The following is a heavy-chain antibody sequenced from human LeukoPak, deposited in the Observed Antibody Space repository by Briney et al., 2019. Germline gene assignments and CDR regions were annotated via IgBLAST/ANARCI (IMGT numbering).Heavy chain of an antibody. V-gene: IGHV3-30*02. D-gene: IGHD6-13*01. J-gene: IGHJ4*02. CDR3: AKDLGYSSSWYGVFDY. CDR1: GFTFSSYG. CDR2: IWYDGSNK. Sequence: GGSLRLSCAASGFTFSSYGMHWVRQAPGKGLEWVAVIWYDGSNKYYADSVKGQFTISRDNSKNTLYLQMNSLRAEDTAVYYCAKDLGYSSSWYGVFDYWGQGTLVTVSS.